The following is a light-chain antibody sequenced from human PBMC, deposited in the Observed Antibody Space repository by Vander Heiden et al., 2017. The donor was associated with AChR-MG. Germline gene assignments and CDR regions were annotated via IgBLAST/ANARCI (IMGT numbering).Light chain of an antibody. CDR2: EVS. V-gene: IGLV2-8*01. CDR3: SSYAGSNNHVV. Sequence: QSALTQTPSASGSPGQSVTISCTGTSSDVGGYNYVSWYQQHPGKAPKLMIYEVSKRPSGVPDRFSGSKSGNTASLTVSGLQAEDEADYYCSSYAGSNNHVVFGGGTKLTGL. CDR1: SSDVGGYNY. J-gene: IGLJ2*01.